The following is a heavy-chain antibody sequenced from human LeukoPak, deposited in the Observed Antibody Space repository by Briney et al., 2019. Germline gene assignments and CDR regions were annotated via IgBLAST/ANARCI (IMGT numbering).Heavy chain of an antibody. V-gene: IGHV3-11*01. Sequence: KAGGSLRLSCAASGFTFSDYYMSWIRQAPGKGLEWVSYISSSGSTIYYADSVKGRFTISRDNAKSSLYLQMNSLRAEDTAVYYCASSTGSIGYCSSTSCYKWGQGTLVTVSS. D-gene: IGHD2-2*02. J-gene: IGHJ4*02. CDR2: ISSSGSTI. CDR3: ASSTGSIGYCSSTSCYK. CDR1: GFTFSDYY.